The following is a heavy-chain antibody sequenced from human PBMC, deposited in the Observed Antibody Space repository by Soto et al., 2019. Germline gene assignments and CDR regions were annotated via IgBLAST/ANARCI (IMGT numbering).Heavy chain of an antibody. CDR3: ATLGRCISFSCYSDHAGY. V-gene: IGHV4-61*01. D-gene: IGHD2-2*02. Sequence: SETLSLTCSVSGGSVSSGSYYWSWIRQPPGKGLEWIGYIYYSGSTNYNPSLKSRVTISVDKSKNQFSLKLSSVTAADTAMYYCATLGRCISFSCYSDHAGYWGQAPLVTVFS. J-gene: IGHJ4*02. CDR2: IYYSGST. CDR1: GGSVSSGSYY.